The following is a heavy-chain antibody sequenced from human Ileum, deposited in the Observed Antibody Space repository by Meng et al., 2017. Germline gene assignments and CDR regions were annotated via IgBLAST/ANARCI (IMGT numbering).Heavy chain of an antibody. CDR2: INPRGRT. J-gene: IGHJ4*02. Sequence: QVQLQQWGAGLVKPAETLSRTCAVYRGSFSGSYWTGIRQPPGKGLEWIGEINPRGRTVYNPSLKSRVTISIDTSKNQFSLKLTSVTAADTAVYFCASVELSTVTRLDSWGPGTLVTVSS. V-gene: IGHV4-34*01. D-gene: IGHD4-17*01. CDR1: RGSFSGSY. CDR3: ASVELSTVTRLDS.